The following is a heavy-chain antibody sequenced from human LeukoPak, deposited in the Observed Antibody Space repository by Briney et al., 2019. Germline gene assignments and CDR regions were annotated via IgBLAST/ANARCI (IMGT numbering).Heavy chain of an antibody. Sequence: GGSLRLSCAASGFTVSSNYMSWVRQAPGKGLEWVSVIYSGGSTYYADSVKGRFTISRDNSKNTLYLQMNSLRAEDTAVYYCARTKHTYYYDSSGYQTFDYWGQGTLVTVSS. D-gene: IGHD3-22*01. V-gene: IGHV3-66*01. J-gene: IGHJ4*02. CDR1: GFTVSSNY. CDR3: ARTKHTYYYDSSGYQTFDY. CDR2: IYSGGST.